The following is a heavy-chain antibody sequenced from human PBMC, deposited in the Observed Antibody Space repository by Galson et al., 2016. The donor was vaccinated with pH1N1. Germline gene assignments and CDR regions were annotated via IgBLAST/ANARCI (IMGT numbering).Heavy chain of an antibody. J-gene: IGHJ4*01. Sequence: SLRLSCAASGFTFSSFGIHWVRQVPGKGLEWVSFVSATGLSRYYADSVKGRFTTSRDNSKNTVSLNVSSLRVEDTALYYCAKDQSTKIIFQGTFDNWGRGTLVTVSS. D-gene: IGHD3-22*01. CDR1: GFTFSSFG. CDR3: AKDQSTKIIFQGTFDN. CDR2: VSATGLSR. V-gene: IGHV3-23*01.